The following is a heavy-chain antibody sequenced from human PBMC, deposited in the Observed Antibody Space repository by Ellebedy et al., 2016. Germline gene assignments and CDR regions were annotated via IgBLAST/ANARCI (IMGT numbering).Heavy chain of an antibody. CDR2: IKQDGSEK. V-gene: IGHV3-7*01. Sequence: GESLKISCAASGFTFSSYWMSWVRQAPGKGLEWVANIKQDGSEKYYVDSVKGRFTISRDNAKNSLYLQMNSLRAEDTAVYYCAREKWYFDLWGRGTLVTVSS. CDR3: AREKWYFDL. CDR1: GFTFSSYW. J-gene: IGHJ2*01.